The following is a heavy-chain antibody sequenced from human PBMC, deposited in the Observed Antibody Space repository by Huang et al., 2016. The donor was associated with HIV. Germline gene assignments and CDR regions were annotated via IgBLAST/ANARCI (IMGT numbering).Heavy chain of an antibody. J-gene: IGHJ4*02. Sequence: QVQLVESGGGVVQPGTSLRLSCAASGFTFRSYDMHWVRQAPGKGLEWVVRIAQDGSKTFCADSGKGRFTISRDNSRNTLSLQLSSLRAEDSALYFCARERSPPLCSSTSCYRTHTTFDYWGQGTLLTVSS. V-gene: IGHV3-30-3*01. CDR3: ARERSPPLCSSTSCYRTHTTFDY. D-gene: IGHD2-2*01. CDR2: IAQDGSKT. CDR1: GFTFRSYD.